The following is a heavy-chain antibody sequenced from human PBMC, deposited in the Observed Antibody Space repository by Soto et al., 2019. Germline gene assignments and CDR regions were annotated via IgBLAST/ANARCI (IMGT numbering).Heavy chain of an antibody. CDR3: AGASGYVLVDY. CDR1: GFTFSSYW. V-gene: IGHV3-7*03. J-gene: IGHJ4*02. CDR2: IKQDGSEK. D-gene: IGHD5-12*01. Sequence: EVQLVESGGGLVQPGGSLRLSCAASGFTFSSYWMSWVRQAPGKGLEWVANIKQDGSEKYYVDSVKGRFTISRDNAKNPLYLQMNSLRAEDTAVYYCAGASGYVLVDYWGQGTLVTVSS.